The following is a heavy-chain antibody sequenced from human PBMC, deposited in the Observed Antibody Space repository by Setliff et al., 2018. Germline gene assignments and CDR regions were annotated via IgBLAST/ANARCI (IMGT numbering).Heavy chain of an antibody. CDR1: GYSISNGFY. Sequence: SETLSLTCAVSGYSISNGFYWGWIRQSPVKGLEWIGSMYYSGSTYYNPSLKGRVTLSVDTTKNQFSLKLTSMTAADTAVYFCARHLLVQGTYHFDYWGQGSPVTVSS. V-gene: IGHV4-38-2*01. J-gene: IGHJ4*02. CDR2: MYYSGST. CDR3: ARHLLVQGTYHFDY. D-gene: IGHD3-10*01.